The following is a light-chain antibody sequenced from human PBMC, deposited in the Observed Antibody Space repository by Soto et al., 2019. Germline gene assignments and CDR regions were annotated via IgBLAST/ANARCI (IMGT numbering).Light chain of an antibody. J-gene: IGKJ5*01. Sequence: EIVLTQSPATLPLSPGERATLSCRASQSVSSYLAWYQQKPGQAPRLLIYDASNRATGIPARFSGSGSGTDFTLTIGSLEPEDFAVYYCQQRSNWPGTFGQGTRLEIK. V-gene: IGKV3-11*01. CDR2: DAS. CDR1: QSVSSY. CDR3: QQRSNWPGT.